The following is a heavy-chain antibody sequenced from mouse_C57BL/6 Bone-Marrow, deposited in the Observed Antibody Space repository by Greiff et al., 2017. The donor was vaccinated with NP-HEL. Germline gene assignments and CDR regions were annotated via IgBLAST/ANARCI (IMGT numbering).Heavy chain of an antibody. V-gene: IGHV1-4*01. J-gene: IGHJ3*01. CDR1: GYTFTSYT. D-gene: IGHD2-4*01. CDR2: INPSSGYT. CDR3: GRRGDYDGGFAY. Sequence: VQLQQSGAELARPGASVKMSCKASGYTFTSYTMHWVKQRPGQGLEWIGYINPSSGYTKYNQKFKDKATLTADKSSSTAYMQLSSLTSEDSAVYYGGRRGDYDGGFAYWGQGTLVTVSA.